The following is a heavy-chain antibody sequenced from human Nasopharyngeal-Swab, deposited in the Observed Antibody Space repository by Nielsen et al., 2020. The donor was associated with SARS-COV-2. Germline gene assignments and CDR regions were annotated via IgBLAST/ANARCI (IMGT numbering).Heavy chain of an antibody. CDR2: ISYDGSNK. Sequence: GRPLRPSCAASGFTFSSYAMHWVRQAPGKGLEWVAVISYDGSNKYSADSVKARFTSSRDNSKNTLYLQMNSLRAEDTAVYYCARVDSSSWYGVDYWGQGTLVTVSS. V-gene: IGHV3-30-3*01. CDR1: GFTFSSYA. D-gene: IGHD6-13*01. J-gene: IGHJ4*02. CDR3: ARVDSSSWYGVDY.